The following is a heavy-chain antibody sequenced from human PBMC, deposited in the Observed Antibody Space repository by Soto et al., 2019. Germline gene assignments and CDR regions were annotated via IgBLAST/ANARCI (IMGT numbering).Heavy chain of an antibody. CDR3: ARLEKYLLRFLEWSQYYFDY. Sequence: PGESLKISCKGSGYSFTSYWIGWVRQMPGKGLEWMGIIYPGDSDTRYSPSFQGQVTISADKSISTAYLQWSSLKASDTAMYYCARLEKYLLRFLEWSQYYFDYWGQGTLVTVSS. CDR2: IYPGDSDT. CDR1: GYSFTSYW. V-gene: IGHV5-51*01. D-gene: IGHD3-3*01. J-gene: IGHJ4*02.